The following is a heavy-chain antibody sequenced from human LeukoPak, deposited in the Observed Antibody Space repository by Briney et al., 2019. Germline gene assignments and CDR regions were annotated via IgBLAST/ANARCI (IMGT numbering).Heavy chain of an antibody. CDR1: GLTFSTYG. Sequence: PGGSLRLSCAASGLTFSTYGMSWVRQAPGKGLEWVSVISGSGGSTYYADSVKGRFTISRDNSKNTLYLQMNSLRAEDTAVYYCAKGSFGYSYGLFYFDYWGQGTLVTVSS. J-gene: IGHJ4*02. CDR3: AKGSFGYSYGLFYFDY. V-gene: IGHV3-23*01. CDR2: ISGSGGST. D-gene: IGHD5-18*01.